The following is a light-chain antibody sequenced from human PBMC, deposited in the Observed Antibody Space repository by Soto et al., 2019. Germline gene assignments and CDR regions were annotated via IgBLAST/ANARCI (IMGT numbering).Light chain of an antibody. V-gene: IGKV3-20*01. J-gene: IGKJ1*01. CDR2: DAS. Sequence: EIVLTQSPGTLSLSPGERATLSCSASQSVSSSSLAWYQQKRGQAPRLLIDDASSKATGIPDRFSGSGSGTVFTLNISRLEPEDFAVYYCQQYGSAPRTFSQGTRGEVK. CDR1: QSVSSSS. CDR3: QQYGSAPRT.